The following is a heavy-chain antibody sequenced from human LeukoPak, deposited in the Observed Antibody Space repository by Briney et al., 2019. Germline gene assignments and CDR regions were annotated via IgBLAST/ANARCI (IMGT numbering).Heavy chain of an antibody. CDR2: ISSSSSYI. J-gene: IGHJ5*02. CDR3: AKAGDQLLARWFDP. D-gene: IGHD2-2*01. V-gene: IGHV3-21*04. CDR1: GFTFSSYS. Sequence: GGSLRLSCAASGFTFSSYSMNWVRQAPGKGLEWVSSISSSSSYIYYADSVKGRFTISRDNSKNTLYLQMNSLRAEDTAVYYCAKAGDQLLARWFDPWGQGTLVTVSS.